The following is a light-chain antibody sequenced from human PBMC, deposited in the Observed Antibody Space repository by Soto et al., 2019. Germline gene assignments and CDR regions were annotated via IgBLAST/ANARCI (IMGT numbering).Light chain of an antibody. J-gene: IGKJ4*01. CDR1: QDISNY. CDR2: DAS. CDR3: QQYDNLPLH. V-gene: IGKV1-33*01. Sequence: DIQMTQSPSSLSASVGDRVTITCQASQDISNYLNWYQQKPGKAPKLLIYDASNLETGVPSRLSGSGTGTDFPFVTSGLKPEDIATHYCQQYDNLPLHFGGGNKV.